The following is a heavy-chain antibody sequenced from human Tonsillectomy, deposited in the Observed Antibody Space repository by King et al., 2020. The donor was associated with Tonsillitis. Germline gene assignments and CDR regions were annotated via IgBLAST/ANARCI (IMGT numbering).Heavy chain of an antibody. CDR3: ARAPARHFFDY. CDR1: GDSVSSGSFY. CDR2: IHHSGYP. D-gene: IGHD2-2*01. J-gene: IGHJ4*02. V-gene: IGHV4-61*01. Sequence: VQLQESGPGLVKPSETLSLTCTVSGDSVSSGSFYWSWIRQSPGKGLEWIGNIHHSGYPNDNPSLKSRVTISVDTSKNSLYLQMNSLRAEDTAVYYCARAPARHFFDYWGQGTLVTVSS.